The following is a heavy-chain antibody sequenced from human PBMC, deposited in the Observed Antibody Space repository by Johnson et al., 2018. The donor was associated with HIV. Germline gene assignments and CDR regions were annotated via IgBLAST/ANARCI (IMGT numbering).Heavy chain of an antibody. Sequence: VLLAESGGGVVWPGGSLRLSCKACGFTFDDHGMSWVCQGSRKGLERVYSIHWHGGRTGYADSVKGRFTVSRENAKNSLYLQMTRMRVEDTALYYCARERISGNSEDEPLDIWGQATIVAVSS. CDR1: GFTFDDHG. CDR3: ARERISGNSEDEPLDI. J-gene: IGHJ3*02. V-gene: IGHV3-20*04. D-gene: IGHD4-23*01. CDR2: IHWHGGRT.